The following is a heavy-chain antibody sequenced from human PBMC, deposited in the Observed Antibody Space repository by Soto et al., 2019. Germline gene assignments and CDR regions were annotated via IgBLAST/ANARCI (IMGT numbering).Heavy chain of an antibody. D-gene: IGHD4-17*01. J-gene: IGHJ6*02. CDR2: IKQDGSEK. CDR3: ASSDPDYGDYYYGIDV. Sequence: EVQLVESGGGLVQPGGSLRLSCAASGFTFSSYWMSWVRQAPGKGLEWVANIKQDGSEKYYVDSVKGRFTISRDNAKNSLYLQMNSLRAEDTAVYYCASSDPDYGDYYYGIDVWGQGTTVTGSS. V-gene: IGHV3-7*03. CDR1: GFTFSSYW.